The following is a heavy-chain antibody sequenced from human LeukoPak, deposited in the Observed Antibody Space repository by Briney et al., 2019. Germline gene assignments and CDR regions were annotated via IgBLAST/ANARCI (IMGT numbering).Heavy chain of an antibody. CDR2: ISGSGGST. V-gene: IGHV3-23*01. Sequence: GGSLRLSCAASGFTFRSYAMSWVRKAPGKGLEWASAISGSGGSTYYADSVKGRFTISRDNSKNTLYLQMNSLRAEDTAVYYCAKESDFWSGYPIFFDYWGQGTLVTVSS. D-gene: IGHD3-3*01. J-gene: IGHJ4*02. CDR3: AKESDFWSGYPIFFDY. CDR1: GFTFRSYA.